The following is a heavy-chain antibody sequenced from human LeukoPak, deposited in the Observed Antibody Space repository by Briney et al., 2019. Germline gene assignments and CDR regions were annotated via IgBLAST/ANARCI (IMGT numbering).Heavy chain of an antibody. CDR1: GVSFSGYY. CDR3: AKVYSSSSRDSFDV. V-gene: IGHV4-34*01. Sequence: SETLSLTCAVYGVSFSGYYWSWIRQSPGKGLGWIGEINHGGGTNCNTSLESRVTMSVDTSKSQFTLKLNSVTAADTAVYYCAKVYSSSSRDSFDVWGPGTMVIVSS. CDR2: INHGGGT. D-gene: IGHD6-6*01. J-gene: IGHJ3*01.